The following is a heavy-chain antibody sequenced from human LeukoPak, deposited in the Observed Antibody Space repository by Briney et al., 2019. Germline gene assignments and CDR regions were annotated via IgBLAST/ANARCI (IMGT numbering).Heavy chain of an antibody. J-gene: IGHJ4*02. CDR2: IYYSGST. CDR3: ARDPYGDYYFDY. D-gene: IGHD4-17*01. CDR1: GGSISSYY. Sequence: SETLSLTCPVSGGSISSYYWSWIRQPPGKGLEWIGYIYYSGSTNYNPSLKSRVTISVDTSKNQFSLKLSSVTAADTAVYYCARDPYGDYYFDYWGQGTLVTVSS. V-gene: IGHV4-59*01.